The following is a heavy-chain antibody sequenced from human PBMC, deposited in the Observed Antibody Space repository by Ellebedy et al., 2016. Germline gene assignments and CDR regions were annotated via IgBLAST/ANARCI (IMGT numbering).Heavy chain of an antibody. CDR2: INHSGST. Sequence: SETLSLTCAVYGGSFSGYYWSWIRQPPGKGLEWIGEINHSGSTNYNPSLKSRVTISVDTSKNQFSLKLSSVTAADTAVYYCARGFTSGVSSFPRIAAADPFDYWGQGTLVTVSS. CDR1: GGSFSGYY. J-gene: IGHJ4*02. D-gene: IGHD6-13*01. V-gene: IGHV4-34*01. CDR3: ARGFTSGVSSFPRIAAADPFDY.